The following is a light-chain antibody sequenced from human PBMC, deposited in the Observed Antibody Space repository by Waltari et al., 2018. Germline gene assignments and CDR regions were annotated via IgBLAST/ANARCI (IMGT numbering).Light chain of an antibody. V-gene: IGKV2-30*01. CDR1: QILVDSDGNTH. CDR2: RIS. CDR3: MQGTHWPYT. J-gene: IGKJ2*01. Sequence: VVMTQSPLSLPFTVGRAASIPCTSTQILVDSDGNTHLNWLQQRPCQPPRRLISRISKRDAGVPGRCRGSGSGNDFTLMISRVAAEDVVVYFCMQGTHWPYTFGQGTKLDIK.